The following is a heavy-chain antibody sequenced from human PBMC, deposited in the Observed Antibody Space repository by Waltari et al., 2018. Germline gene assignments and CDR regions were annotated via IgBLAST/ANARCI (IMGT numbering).Heavy chain of an antibody. CDR3: AREMTTVNNAGAFDI. V-gene: IGHV3-21*04. D-gene: IGHD4-17*01. CDR1: GFTFSSYS. Sequence: EVQLVESGGGLVKPGGSLRLSCAASGFTFSSYSMNWVRQAPGKGVRWFSSISRCGMYRYNAASVKGRFTIARDNAKTALYLQMNSLRSEDTAVYYCAREMTTVNNAGAFDIWGQGTMVTVSS. J-gene: IGHJ3*02. CDR2: ISRCGMYR.